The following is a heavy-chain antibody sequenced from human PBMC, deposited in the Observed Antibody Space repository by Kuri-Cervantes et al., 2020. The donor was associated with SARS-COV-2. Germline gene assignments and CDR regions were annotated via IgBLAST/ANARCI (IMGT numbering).Heavy chain of an antibody. CDR2: IYYSGST. CDR1: GFTFSSYG. CDR3: ARQSSIGEWYYFDY. V-gene: IGHV4-39*01. D-gene: IGHD2-8*01. Sequence: GSLRLSCAASGFTFSSYGMHWVRQPPGKGLEWIGSIYYSGSTYYNSSLKSRVSISVDTSENQFSLKLSSVTAAGTAFYYCARQSSIGEWYYFDYWGQGTLVTVSS. J-gene: IGHJ4*02.